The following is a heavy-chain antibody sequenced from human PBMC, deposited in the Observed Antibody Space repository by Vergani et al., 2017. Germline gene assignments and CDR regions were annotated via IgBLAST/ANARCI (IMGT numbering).Heavy chain of an antibody. V-gene: IGHV4-4*09. J-gene: IGHJ2*01. CDR1: GGSISSYY. D-gene: IGHD2-21*01. Sequence: QLQLQESGPGLVKPSETLSLTCTVSGGSISSYYWSWIRQPPGKGLEWIGYIYTSGSTNYNPSLKSRVTISVDTSKNQFSLKLSSVTAADTAVYYCARRPVIRSGYWYFDLWGRGTLVTVSS. CDR3: ARRPVIRSGYWYFDL. CDR2: IYTSGST.